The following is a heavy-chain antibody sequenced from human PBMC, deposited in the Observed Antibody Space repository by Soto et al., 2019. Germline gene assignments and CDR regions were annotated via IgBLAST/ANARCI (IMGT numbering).Heavy chain of an antibody. V-gene: IGHV2-70*01. D-gene: IGHD6-19*01. CDR1: GFSLSTSGMC. CDR2: IDWDDDK. CDR3: ARILLYSSCWYHGALFDY. J-gene: IGHJ4*02. Sequence: SGATLVNQAQTLTMTCTFSGFSLSTSGMCVSWIRQPPGKALEWLALIDWDDDKYYSTSLKTRLTISKDTSKNQVVLTMTNMDPVDTATYYCARILLYSSCWYHGALFDYCGQGTLVSASS.